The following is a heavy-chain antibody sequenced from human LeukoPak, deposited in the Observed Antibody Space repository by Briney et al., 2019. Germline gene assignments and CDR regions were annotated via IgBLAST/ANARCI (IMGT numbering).Heavy chain of an antibody. CDR3: AREGGPYRPLDY. CDR2: VNLQGST. Sequence: SETLSLTCGVSGGSITNANYWTWVRQPPGKGLEWIGEVNLQGSTNYNPSLMGRVAIAVDTSENHISLQLTSVTAADTAVYYCAREGGPYRPLDYSGQGTLVTVSS. V-gene: IGHV4-4*02. CDR1: GGSITNANY. J-gene: IGHJ4*02.